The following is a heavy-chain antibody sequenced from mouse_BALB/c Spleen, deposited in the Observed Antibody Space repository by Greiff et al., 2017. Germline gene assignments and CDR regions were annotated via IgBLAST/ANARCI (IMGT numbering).Heavy chain of an antibody. J-gene: IGHJ2*01. Sequence: EVQGVESGPELVKPGASVKISCKASGYSFTGYFMNWVKQSHGKSLEWIGRINPYNGDTFYNQKFKGKATLTVDKSSSTAHMELLSLTSEDSAVYYCGREDGNYLYYFDYWGQGTTLTVAT. CDR2: INPYNGDT. CDR3: GREDGNYLYYFDY. V-gene: IGHV1-37*01. D-gene: IGHD2-1*01. CDR1: GYSFTGYF.